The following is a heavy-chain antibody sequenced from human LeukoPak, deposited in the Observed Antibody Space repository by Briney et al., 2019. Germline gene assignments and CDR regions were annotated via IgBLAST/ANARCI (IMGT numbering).Heavy chain of an antibody. D-gene: IGHD6-13*01. V-gene: IGHV3-15*01. J-gene: IGHJ5*02. CDR1: GLTFSNTW. Sequence: PGGSLGLPCAVSGLTFSNTWLSWVRQAPGKGLEWLGRIKSKNNGGTTDYAAPVRGRFTISRDDSKNTLFLQMNSLKTEDTAVYHCARTKWVVGSSSPGWFDPWGQGTLVTVSS. CDR2: IKSKNNGGTT. CDR3: ARTKWVVGSSSPGWFDP.